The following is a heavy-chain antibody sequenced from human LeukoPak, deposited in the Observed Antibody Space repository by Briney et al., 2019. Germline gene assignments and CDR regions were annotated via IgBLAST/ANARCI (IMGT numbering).Heavy chain of an antibody. CDR3: ARDGGYGDPFDY. CDR1: GGSISSYY. Sequence: SETLSLTCTVSGGSISSYYWSWIRQPPGKGLEYIGYIYSSGSTNYNPSLKSRVTILVDSSKNQFSLKLSSVNAADTAVYYCARDGGYGDPFDYWGQGTLVTVSS. V-gene: IGHV4-59*01. D-gene: IGHD4-17*01. J-gene: IGHJ4*02. CDR2: IYSSGST.